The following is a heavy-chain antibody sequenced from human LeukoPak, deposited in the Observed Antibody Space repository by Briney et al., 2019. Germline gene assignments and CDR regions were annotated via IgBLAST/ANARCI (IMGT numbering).Heavy chain of an antibody. CDR3: ARELEYYDYVWGSYRYGY. Sequence: ASVKVSCKASGYTFTGYYGHWVRQAPGQGLDWMGGISAYNGNTNYAQKLQGRVTMTKDPSTSTAYMELRSLRSDDTAVYYCARELEYYDYVWGSYRYGYWGQGTLVTVSS. CDR1: GYTFTGYY. V-gene: IGHV1-18*04. J-gene: IGHJ4*02. CDR2: ISAYNGNT. D-gene: IGHD3-16*02.